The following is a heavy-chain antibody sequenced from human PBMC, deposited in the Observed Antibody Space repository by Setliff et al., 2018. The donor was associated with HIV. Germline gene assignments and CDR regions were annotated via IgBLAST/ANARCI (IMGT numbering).Heavy chain of an antibody. CDR2: IYTSGST. CDR3: ARHSIAVVVGVPERDDAFDI. Sequence: SETLSLTCTVSGGSISSHYWSWIRQPPGKGLEWIGHIYTSGSTNYNPSLKSRVTVSVDTSKNQFSLKLSSVTAADTAVYYCARHSIAVVVGVPERDDAFDIWGHGTMVTVSS. J-gene: IGHJ3*02. D-gene: IGHD3-22*01. V-gene: IGHV4-4*08. CDR1: GGSISSHY.